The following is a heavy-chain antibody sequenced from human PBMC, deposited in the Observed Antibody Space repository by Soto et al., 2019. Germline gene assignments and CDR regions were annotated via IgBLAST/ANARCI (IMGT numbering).Heavy chain of an antibody. Sequence: SETLSLTCTVSGGSVSSNSYSWGWIRQSPGKGLEWIATVHYSGSTYYTPSLKSRVTISADTSKNQFSLRLNSVTAADTAVYYCARQHYYDSSGYYTWNWGQGTLVTVSS. CDR1: GGSVSSNSYS. CDR2: VHYSGST. CDR3: ARQHYYDSSGYYTWN. V-gene: IGHV4-39*01. D-gene: IGHD3-22*01. J-gene: IGHJ4*02.